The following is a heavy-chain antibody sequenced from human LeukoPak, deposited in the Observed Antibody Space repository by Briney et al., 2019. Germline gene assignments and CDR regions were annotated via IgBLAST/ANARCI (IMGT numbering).Heavy chain of an antibody. CDR1: GYTFSSHW. D-gene: IGHD2-15*01. J-gene: IGHJ3*02. CDR2: IKQDGSEK. V-gene: IGHV3-7*05. Sequence: GGSLRLSCAASGYTFSSHWMNWVRQAPGKGLEWVANIKQDGSEKYCVDSVKGRFTISRDNAKKSLYLQMNSLRAEDTAVYYCAGSRVPGAVDIWGQGTMVTVSS. CDR3: AGSRVPGAVDI.